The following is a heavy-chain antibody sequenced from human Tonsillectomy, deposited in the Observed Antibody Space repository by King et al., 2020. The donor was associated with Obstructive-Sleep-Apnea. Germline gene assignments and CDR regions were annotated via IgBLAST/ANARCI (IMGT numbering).Heavy chain of an antibody. CDR3: AKGVHSSSWS. D-gene: IGHD6-13*01. CDR2: IRYDGSDI. V-gene: IGHV3-30*02. Sequence: VQLVESGGGVVQPGGSLRLSCAASGFAFSSYGMHWVRQAPNKGLEWVTFIRYDGSDIFYADSVKGRFTISRDNSKNTLYLQMNSLRPDDTAVYYCAKGVHSSSWSWGQGTLVIVSS. J-gene: IGHJ5*02. CDR1: GFAFSSYG.